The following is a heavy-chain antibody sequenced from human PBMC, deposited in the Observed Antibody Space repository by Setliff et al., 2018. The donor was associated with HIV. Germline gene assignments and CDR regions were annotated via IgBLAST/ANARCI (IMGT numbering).Heavy chain of an antibody. V-gene: IGHV4-30-4*08. Sequence: SETLSLTCTVSGGSIISGSSYWTWIRQYPGKGLEWIGYIYYSGSTDYNPSLKSRVTISVDTSKNQFSLKLSSVTAADTAVYYCARLPDYWGQGTLVTVSS. J-gene: IGHJ4*02. CDR3: ARLPDY. CDR1: GGSIISGSSY. CDR2: IYYSGST.